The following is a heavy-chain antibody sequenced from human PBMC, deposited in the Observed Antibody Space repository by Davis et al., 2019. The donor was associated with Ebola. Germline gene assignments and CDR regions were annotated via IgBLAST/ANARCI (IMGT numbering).Heavy chain of an antibody. V-gene: IGHV3-23*01. CDR3: AKDTSNIWFDV. CDR1: GFIFRNYV. J-gene: IGHJ3*01. D-gene: IGHD1-26*01. CDR2: LGTSADT. Sequence: GESLKISCAASGFIFRNYVMSWVRQAPGKGLEWVSTLGTSADTYYADSVKGRFNISSDNYRNTLYLQMNGLRVEDTAIYYCAKDTSNIWFDVWGQGTMVTVSS.